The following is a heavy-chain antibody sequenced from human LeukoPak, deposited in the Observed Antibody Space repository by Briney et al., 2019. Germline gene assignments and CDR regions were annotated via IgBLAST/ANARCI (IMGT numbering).Heavy chain of an antibody. Sequence: PSETLSLTCSVSGGSLSSGDYFWTWIRQPPGTGLEYIGYIYYSGTTYYNPSLKSRITMSVDMSANQFSLRLTSVSAADTAVYYCTGAYWIGFHFDSWGQGILVSVSS. CDR2: IYYSGTT. CDR3: TGAYWIGFHFDS. V-gene: IGHV4-30-4*01. CDR1: GGSLSSGDYF. J-gene: IGHJ4*02. D-gene: IGHD3-3*01.